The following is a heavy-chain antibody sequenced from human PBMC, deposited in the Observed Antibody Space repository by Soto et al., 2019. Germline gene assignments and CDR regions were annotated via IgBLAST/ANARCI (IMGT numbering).Heavy chain of an antibody. CDR1: GLCISRYY. D-gene: IGHD2-2*02. CDR2: IYYSGST. J-gene: IGHJ5*02. V-gene: IGHV4-59*01. Sequence: SETLSLTCTVCGLCISRYYWSWIRQPPGKGLEWIGYIYYSGSTNYNPSLKSRVTISVDTSKNQFSLKLSSVTAADTAVYYCARGYCSXTSCYMAWEYNWFDPWGQGTLVTVSS. CDR3: ARGYCSXTSCYMAWEYNWFDP.